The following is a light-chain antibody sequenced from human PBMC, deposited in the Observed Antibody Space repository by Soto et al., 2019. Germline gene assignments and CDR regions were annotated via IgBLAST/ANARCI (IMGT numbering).Light chain of an antibody. V-gene: IGKV3-15*01. J-gene: IGKJ5*01. CDR3: QQFHSYPIT. CDR2: GAS. CDR1: QSVSSN. Sequence: EIVMTQSPATLSVSPGERATLSCRASQSVSSNLAWYQQKPGQAPRLLIYGASTRATGIPARFSGSGSGTEFTLTISSLQPEDFATYYCQQFHSYPITFGQGTRLEIK.